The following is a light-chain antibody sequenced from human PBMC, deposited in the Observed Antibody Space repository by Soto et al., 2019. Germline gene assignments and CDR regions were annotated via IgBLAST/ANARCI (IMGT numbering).Light chain of an antibody. J-gene: IGLJ1*01. CDR2: EVN. CDR1: SSDVGGYNY. V-gene: IGLV2-8*01. Sequence: ALAQPPSASGSPGQSVAISCTGTSSDVGGYNYVSWYQQHPGKAPKLMIYEVNKRPSGVPDRFSGSKSGNTASLTVSGLQAEDEADYYCSSYAGSSNVFGTGTKV. CDR3: SSYAGSSNV.